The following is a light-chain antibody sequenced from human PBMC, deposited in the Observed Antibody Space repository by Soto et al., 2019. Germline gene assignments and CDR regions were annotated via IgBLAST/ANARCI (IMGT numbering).Light chain of an antibody. CDR2: GAS. CDR1: QSVASN. J-gene: IGKJ3*01. Sequence: IVMTQSPATLSVSPGERATLSCRASQSVASNLAWYQQRLGQAPRLLVYGASTRATGIPARFSGSGSGTEFTLTFSSGKSEDLAVYNCQHYNKWPVFTFGPGTRVNIK. V-gene: IGKV3-15*01. CDR3: QHYNKWPVFT.